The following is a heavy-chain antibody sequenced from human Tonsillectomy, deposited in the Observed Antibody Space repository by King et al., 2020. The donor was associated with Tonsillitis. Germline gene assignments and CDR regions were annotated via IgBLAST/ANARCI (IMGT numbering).Heavy chain of an antibody. D-gene: IGHD2-2*01. CDR3: AGGRGGRGQLRGKYYFDY. V-gene: IGHV4-34*01. CDR2: INHSGST. J-gene: IGHJ4*02. Sequence: VQLQQWGAGLLKPSETLSLTCAVYGGSFSGYYWSWIRQPPGKGLEWIGEINHSGSTNYNPSLKSRVTISVDTSKNQFSLKLSSVTAADTAVYYCAGGRGGRGQLRGKYYFDYWGPGTLVTVSS. CDR1: GGSFSGYY.